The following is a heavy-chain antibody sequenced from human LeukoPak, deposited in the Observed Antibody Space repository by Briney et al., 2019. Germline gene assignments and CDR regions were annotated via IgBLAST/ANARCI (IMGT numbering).Heavy chain of an antibody. D-gene: IGHD3-10*01. CDR2: IRYDGSNK. V-gene: IGHV3-30*02. CDR3: AKEGMVRGVIIRFDY. CDR1: GFTFSSYG. J-gene: IGHJ4*02. Sequence: PGGSLRLSCAASGFTFSSYGMHWVRQAPGKGLEWVAFIRYDGSNKYYADSVRGRFTISRENSNNTLYLQMNSLRAEDTAVYYCAKEGMVRGVIIRFDYWGQGTLVTVSS.